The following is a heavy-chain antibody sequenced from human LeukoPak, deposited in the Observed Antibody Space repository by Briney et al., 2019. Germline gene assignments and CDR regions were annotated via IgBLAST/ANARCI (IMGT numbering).Heavy chain of an antibody. V-gene: IGHV4-34*01. D-gene: IGHD4-23*01. CDR2: INHSGST. CDR1: GGSFSGYS. Sequence: SETLSLTCAVYGGSFSGYSWSWIRQTPGKGLEWIGEINHSGSTNYNPSLKSRVTISVDTSKNQFSLKLSSVTAADTAVYYCARTLTTVVTPGYYFDYWGQGTLVTVSS. CDR3: ARTLTTVVTPGYYFDY. J-gene: IGHJ4*02.